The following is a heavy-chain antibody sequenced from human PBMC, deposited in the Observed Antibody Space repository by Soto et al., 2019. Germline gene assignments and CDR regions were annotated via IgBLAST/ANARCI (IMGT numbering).Heavy chain of an antibody. Sequence: QPGGSLSLSCAASGFTFSSYAMSWVRQAPGKGLEWVSAISGSGGSTYYSDSVKGRCTISRDNSKNTLYLQMNSLRAEDQAVYYCAKGVGYRYGPTSYYFENWGQGTLVNVSS. CDR1: GFTFSSYA. J-gene: IGHJ4*02. CDR3: AKGVGYRYGPTSYYFEN. CDR2: ISGSGGST. V-gene: IGHV3-23*01. D-gene: IGHD5-18*01.